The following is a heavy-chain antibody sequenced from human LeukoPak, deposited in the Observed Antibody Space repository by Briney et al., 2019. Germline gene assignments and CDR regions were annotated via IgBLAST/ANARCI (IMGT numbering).Heavy chain of an antibody. Sequence: GGSLRLSCAASGFTFSSYWLCWVRRAPGKGLEWVANIKQDGSEKNYVDSVKGRFTISRDNAKNSLYLQMNSLRAEDTAVYYCTRVGPVVAGQTLDYWGQGTLVTVSS. D-gene: IGHD6-19*01. CDR2: IKQDGSEK. J-gene: IGHJ4*02. V-gene: IGHV3-7*01. CDR1: GFTFSSYW. CDR3: TRVGPVVAGQTLDY.